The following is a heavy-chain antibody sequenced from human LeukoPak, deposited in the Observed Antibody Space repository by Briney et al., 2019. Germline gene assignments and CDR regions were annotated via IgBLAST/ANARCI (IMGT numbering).Heavy chain of an antibody. V-gene: IGHV4-4*07. CDR3: ARVKSAYSGIYYAQFDAFDI. CDR2: VYISGST. J-gene: IGHJ3*02. D-gene: IGHD1-26*01. Sequence: KPSETLSLTCTLSGGSISSYYRSWIRQPAGKGLEWLGRVYISGSTNYNPSLKSRVTMSVDTSKNQFSLMLNSVPAADTAVYYCARVKSAYSGIYYAQFDAFDIWGQGTMVTVSS. CDR1: GGSISSYY.